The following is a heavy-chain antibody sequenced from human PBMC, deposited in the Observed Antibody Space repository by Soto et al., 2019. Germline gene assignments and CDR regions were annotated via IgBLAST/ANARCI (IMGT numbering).Heavy chain of an antibody. D-gene: IGHD3-16*02. CDR1: GFGFSNAW. CDR2: IKSKIDGGTT. J-gene: IGHJ4*02. Sequence: EVQLVQSGEGLVKPGGSLRLSCAASGFGFSNAWMNWVRQAPGKGLEWVGRIKSKIDGGTTDYAAPVKGRFSISRDDSQTMLYLEMNSLKMEDTAIYYCTTDVWGSHRADYWGQGTLLTVSS. CDR3: TTDVWGSHRADY. V-gene: IGHV3-15*07.